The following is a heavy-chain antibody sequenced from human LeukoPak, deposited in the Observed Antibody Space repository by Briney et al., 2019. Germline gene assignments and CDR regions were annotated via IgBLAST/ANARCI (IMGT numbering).Heavy chain of an antibody. Sequence: SETLSLTCTVSGGSVSSYYWSWVRQPPGKGLEWIGYIYYSGSTNYNPSLKSRVTISVDTSKNQFSLKLSSVTAADTAVYYCARERPGLGMDVWGQGTTVTVSS. CDR3: ARERPGLGMDV. J-gene: IGHJ6*02. CDR2: IYYSGST. D-gene: IGHD2-2*01. V-gene: IGHV4-59*02. CDR1: GGSVSSYY.